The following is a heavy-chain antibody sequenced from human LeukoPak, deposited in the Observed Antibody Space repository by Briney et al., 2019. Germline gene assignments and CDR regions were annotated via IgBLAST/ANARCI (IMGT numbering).Heavy chain of an antibody. CDR1: GFTFSSYS. D-gene: IGHD2-15*01. V-gene: IGHV3-48*02. CDR3: ARVRGGTFFDY. Sequence: QPGGSLRLSCAASGFTFSSYSMNWVRQAPGKGLEWLSYISSSSSTTFYTDSVKGRFTISRDNDKNSLYLQMISLRDEDTAVYYCARVRGGTFFDYWGQGTLATVSS. J-gene: IGHJ4*02. CDR2: ISSSSSTT.